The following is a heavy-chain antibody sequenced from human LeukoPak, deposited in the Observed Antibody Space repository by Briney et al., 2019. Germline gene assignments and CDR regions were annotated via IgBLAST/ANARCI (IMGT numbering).Heavy chain of an antibody. CDR2: INSDGSST. CDR1: GFTFSSYW. CDR3: ARALVVPAAMPRGYYYYGMDV. V-gene: IGHV3-74*01. D-gene: IGHD2-2*01. J-gene: IGHJ6*04. Sequence: GGSPRLSCAASGFTFSSYWMHWVRQAPGKGLVWVSRINSDGSSTSYADSVKGRFTISRDNAKNSLYLQMNSLRAEDTAVYYCARALVVPAAMPRGYYYYGMDVWGKGTTVTVSS.